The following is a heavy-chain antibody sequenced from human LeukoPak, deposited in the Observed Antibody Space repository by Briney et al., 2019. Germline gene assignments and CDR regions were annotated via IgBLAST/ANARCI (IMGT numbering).Heavy chain of an antibody. CDR2: IHSGGRT. D-gene: IGHD3-10*01. Sequence: SETLSLTCAVSGASLSSYFWTWVRQPAGKGLEWIGQIHSGGRTNYNPSLRSRVTMSIDTSKSLFFLKLKSVTAADTAVYYCARDWVSITPYYYYGLDVWGQGTTVTVSS. V-gene: IGHV4-4*07. CDR3: ARDWVSITPYYYYGLDV. CDR1: GASLSSYF. J-gene: IGHJ6*02.